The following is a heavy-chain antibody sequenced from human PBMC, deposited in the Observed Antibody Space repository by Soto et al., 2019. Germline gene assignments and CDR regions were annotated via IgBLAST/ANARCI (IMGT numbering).Heavy chain of an antibody. CDR3: ARAAVAFDAFDL. Sequence: QIQLQQSGPGLVKPSQTLSLTCVISGDSVSTNSSTWNWIRQSPSRGLEWLGSTYFRSKWYNEYAVSVKSRIAIRPDTSKHLFSLQLSSVTPEDTAVYFCARAAVAFDAFDLWGQGTVVTVSS. V-gene: IGHV6-1*01. CDR1: GDSVSTNSST. CDR2: TYFRSKWYN. J-gene: IGHJ3*01. D-gene: IGHD2-15*01.